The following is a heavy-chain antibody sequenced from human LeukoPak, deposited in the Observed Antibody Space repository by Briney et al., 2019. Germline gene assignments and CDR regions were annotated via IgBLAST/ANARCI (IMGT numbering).Heavy chain of an antibody. D-gene: IGHD6-19*01. CDR3: AKRSGYTTGWFFDF. CDR1: GFSFSSYA. V-gene: IGHV3-23*01. Sequence: GGSLKLSCAASGFSFSSYAMSWVRQAPGKGLEWVSSISGSGDNTYYAESVKGRFTISRDNYKNTLFLQTNSLRAEDTAVFYCAKRSGYTTGWFFDFWGQGTLVTVSS. J-gene: IGHJ4*02. CDR2: ISGSGDNT.